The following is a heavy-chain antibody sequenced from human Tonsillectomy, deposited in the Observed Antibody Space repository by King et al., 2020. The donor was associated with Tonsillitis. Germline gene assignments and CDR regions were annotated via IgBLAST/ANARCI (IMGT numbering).Heavy chain of an antibody. Sequence: QVQLQESGPGLVKPSETLSLTCPVPGGSISPYYWSWIRQSPGKGLEWIGNVNYSGTTNYNPSINSRVTISADTSRSQVSLKLSSVTAADTAVYFCARDRPDWGDWYFDLWGRGTLVTVSS. CDR3: ARDRPDWGDWYFDL. J-gene: IGHJ2*01. D-gene: IGHD7-27*01. V-gene: IGHV4-59*13. CDR2: VNYSGTT. CDR1: GGSISPYY.